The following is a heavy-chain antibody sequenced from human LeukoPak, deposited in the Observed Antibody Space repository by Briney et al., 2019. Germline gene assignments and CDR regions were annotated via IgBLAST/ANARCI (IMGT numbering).Heavy chain of an antibody. CDR2: ICYSGST. CDR3: ARDSYYYDSSGYPGEAFDI. CDR1: GGSISSYY. V-gene: IGHV4-59*01. Sequence: SETLSLTCTVSGGSISSYYWSWIRQPPGKGLEWIGYICYSGSTNYNPSLKSRVTISVDTSKNQFSLKLSSVTAADTAVYYCARDSYYYDSSGYPGEAFDIWGQGTMVTVSS. J-gene: IGHJ3*02. D-gene: IGHD3-22*01.